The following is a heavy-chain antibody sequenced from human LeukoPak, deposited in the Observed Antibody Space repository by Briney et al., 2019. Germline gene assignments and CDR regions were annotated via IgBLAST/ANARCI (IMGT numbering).Heavy chain of an antibody. CDR3: VQEARRDGYKLAPVAEH. CDR2: ISGDGGTI. D-gene: IGHD5-24*01. J-gene: IGHJ1*01. CDR1: GFTLRSSA. Sequence: PGGSLRLSCAASGFTLRSSAMSWVRQAPGKGLEWVSAISGDGGTISYAASVRGRFTISRDNSKNTLYLQMNGLRDEDTAVYYCVQEARRDGYKLAPVAEHWGQGTLVTVSS. V-gene: IGHV3-23*01.